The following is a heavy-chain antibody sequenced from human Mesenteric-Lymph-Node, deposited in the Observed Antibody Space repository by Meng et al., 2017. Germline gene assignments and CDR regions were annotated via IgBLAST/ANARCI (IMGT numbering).Heavy chain of an antibody. Sequence: ASVKVSCKVSGYSLTELSMHWVRQAPGKGLEWMGSFDPEHGETIYAQKFQGRVTMTEDTSTDTAYMDLSSLRFEDTAVYYCAAADLGGTNFLDYWGQGILVTVSS. D-gene: IGHD1-1*01. CDR2: FDPEHGET. CDR1: GYSLTELS. J-gene: IGHJ4*02. V-gene: IGHV1-24*01. CDR3: AAADLGGTNFLDY.